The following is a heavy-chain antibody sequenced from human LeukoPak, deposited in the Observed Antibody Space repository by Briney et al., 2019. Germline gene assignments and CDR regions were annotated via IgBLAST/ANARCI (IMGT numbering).Heavy chain of an antibody. CDR1: GYTFTGYY. D-gene: IGHD3-3*01. Sequence: ASVKVSSKASGYTFTGYYMHWVRQAPGQGLEWMGRFNPNSGGTNYAQKFQGRVTMTRGTSISTAYMELSSLRSDDTAVYYCSRDFGEPTGYYMDVWGKGTTVTVSS. CDR3: SRDFGEPTGYYMDV. J-gene: IGHJ6*03. CDR2: FNPNSGGT. V-gene: IGHV1-2*06.